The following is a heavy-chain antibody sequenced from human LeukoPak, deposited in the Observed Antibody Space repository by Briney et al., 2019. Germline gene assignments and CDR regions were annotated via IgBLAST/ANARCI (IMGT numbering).Heavy chain of an antibody. CDR1: GGSISSSNW. CDR3: ARVKAGNPYYHILTGYYPHWFDP. Sequence: PSETLSLTCAVSGGSISSSNWWSWFRQPPGKGLGWVGEIYHSGSTNYNPSLKSRVTISVDKSKNQFSLKLSSVTAADTAVYYCARVKAGNPYYHILTGYYPHWFDPWGQGTLVTVSS. CDR2: IYHSGST. J-gene: IGHJ5*02. D-gene: IGHD3-9*01. V-gene: IGHV4-4*02.